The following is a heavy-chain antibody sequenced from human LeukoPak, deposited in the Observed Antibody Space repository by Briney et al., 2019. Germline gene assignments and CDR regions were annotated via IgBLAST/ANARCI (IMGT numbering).Heavy chain of an antibody. V-gene: IGHV3-48*04. Sequence: GGSLRLSCAASGFTFSSYSMNWVRQAPGKGLEWVSYISSSSSTIYYADSVKGRFTISRDNAKNSLYLQMNSLRAEDTAVYYCARENGEAQSPFFDYWGRGTLVTVSS. CDR3: ARENGEAQSPFFDY. J-gene: IGHJ4*02. CDR2: ISSSSSTI. CDR1: GFTFSSYS. D-gene: IGHD3-10*01.